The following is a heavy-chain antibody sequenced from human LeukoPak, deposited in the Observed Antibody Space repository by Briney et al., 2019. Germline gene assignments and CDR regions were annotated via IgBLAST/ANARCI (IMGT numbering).Heavy chain of an antibody. CDR3: AKPPGILTGLSYYFDC. D-gene: IGHD3-9*01. CDR2: ISGSGGST. Sequence: GGSLRLSCAASGFTFSSYAMSWVRQAPGKGLEWVSAISGSGGSTYYADSVKGRFTISRDNSKNTLYLQMNSLRAEDTAVYYCAKPPGILTGLSYYFDCWGQGTLVTVSS. J-gene: IGHJ4*02. CDR1: GFTFSSYA. V-gene: IGHV3-23*01.